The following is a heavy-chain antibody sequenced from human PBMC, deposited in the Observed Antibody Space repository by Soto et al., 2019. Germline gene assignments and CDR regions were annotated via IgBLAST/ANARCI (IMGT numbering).Heavy chain of an antibody. D-gene: IGHD1-26*01. V-gene: IGHV3-64*01. J-gene: IGHJ4*02. CDR1: GFTFRSYA. CDR2: ISRNGGST. CDR3: AREGGSYYFDY. Sequence: EVPVVESGGGLVQPGGSLRLSCAASGFTFRSYAMHWVRQAPGKGLEYVSTISRNGGSTYYANSVKGRFTISRDNSKNTLYLQMGSLRAEDMAVYYCAREGGSYYFDYWGQGTLVTVSS.